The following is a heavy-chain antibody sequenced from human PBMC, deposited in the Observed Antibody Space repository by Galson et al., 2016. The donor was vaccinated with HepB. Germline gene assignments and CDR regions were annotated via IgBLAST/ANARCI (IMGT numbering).Heavy chain of an antibody. CDR2: ISDSSTYK. Sequence: SLRLSCAASGFIFSDYSMNWVRQAPGKGLEWVSSISDSSTYKYYADSVKGRFTISRDNAKNSLYLQMNSLRAEDTAVYYCARDLDVVVSHGMDVWGQGTTLTVSS. V-gene: IGHV3-21*01. CDR1: GFIFSDYS. J-gene: IGHJ6*02. D-gene: IGHD2-21*01. CDR3: ARDLDVVVSHGMDV.